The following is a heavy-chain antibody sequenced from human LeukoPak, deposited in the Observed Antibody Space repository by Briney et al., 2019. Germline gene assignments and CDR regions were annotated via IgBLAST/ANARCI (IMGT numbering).Heavy chain of an antibody. CDR3: ARGRITGTDFDY. CDR2: IWYDGSNK. V-gene: IGHV3-33*01. J-gene: IGHJ4*02. CDR1: GFTFSSYG. Sequence: PGRSLRLSCAASGFTFSSYGMHWVRQAPGKGLEGVAVIWYDGSNKYYADSVKGRFTISRDNSKNTLYLQMNSLRAEDTAVYYCARGRITGTDFDYWGQGTLVTVSS. D-gene: IGHD1-7*01.